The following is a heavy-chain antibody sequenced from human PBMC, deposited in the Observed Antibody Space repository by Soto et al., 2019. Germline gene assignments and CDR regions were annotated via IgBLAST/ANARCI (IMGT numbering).Heavy chain of an antibody. CDR1: GYTFISYS. CDR3: VRYGGRGPMEAVGF. D-gene: IGHD3-10*01. Sequence: ASVKVSCKASGYTFISYSIAWVRQAPGQGLEWMGWISVYNGNTNYAQKLQGRVTVTTDSSTSTAYMELRSLRSDDTAVYYCVRYGGRGPMEAVGFWGQGTLVTVSS. V-gene: IGHV1-18*04. CDR2: ISVYNGNT. J-gene: IGHJ4*02.